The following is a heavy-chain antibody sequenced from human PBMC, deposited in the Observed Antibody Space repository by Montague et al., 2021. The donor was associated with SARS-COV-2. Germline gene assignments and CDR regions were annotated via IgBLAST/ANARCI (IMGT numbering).Heavy chain of an antibody. J-gene: IGHJ4*02. CDR2: INHSGST. CDR1: GVSFSGYY. CDR3: ARRSVAARPYYYFDF. Sequence: SETLSLTCAVNGVSFSGYYWSWIRQPPGEWLEWIGEINHSGSTYYNPSLKSRVTMSVETSKNQLSLKLSSVTAADTGIYYCARRSVAARPYYYFDFWGPGTLAVVSS. D-gene: IGHD6-6*01. V-gene: IGHV4-34*01.